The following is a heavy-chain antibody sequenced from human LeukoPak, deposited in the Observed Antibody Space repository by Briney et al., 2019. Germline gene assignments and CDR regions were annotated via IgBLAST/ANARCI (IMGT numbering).Heavy chain of an antibody. V-gene: IGHV4-34*01. CDR3: ARGQTPGAFDI. CDR1: GGSLSGYY. CDR2: INHSGST. Sequence: SETLSLTCAVYGGSLSGYYWSWIRQPPGKGLEWIGEINHSGSTNYNPSLKSRVTISVDTSKNQFSLKLSSVTAADTAVYYCARGQTPGAFDIWGQGTMVTVSS. J-gene: IGHJ3*02.